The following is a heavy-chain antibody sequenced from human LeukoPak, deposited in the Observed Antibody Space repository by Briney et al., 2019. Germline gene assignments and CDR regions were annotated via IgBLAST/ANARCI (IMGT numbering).Heavy chain of an antibody. Sequence: ASVKVSCKASGYTFTGYDINWVRQATGQGLEWMGWMNPNSGNTGYAQKFQGRVTMTRDTSIGTAYMELSSLRSEDTAVYFCARNLYGTGEFDYWGQGTLVTVSS. V-gene: IGHV1-8*01. CDR3: ARNLYGTGEFDY. J-gene: IGHJ4*02. CDR1: GYTFTGYD. CDR2: MNPNSGNT. D-gene: IGHD7-27*01.